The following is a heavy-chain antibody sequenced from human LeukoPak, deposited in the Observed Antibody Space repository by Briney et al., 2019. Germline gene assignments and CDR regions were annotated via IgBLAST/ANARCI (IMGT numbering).Heavy chain of an antibody. CDR3: AKEVDWNPDYYYYGMDV. J-gene: IGHJ6*02. Sequence: GGSLRLSCAASGFSFSTYGMHWVRQAPGKGLEWVAFMRYDGSNKYSADSVKGRFTISRDNSKNTLYLQMNSLRTEDTAVYFCAKEVDWNPDYYYYGMDVWGQGTTVTVSS. CDR1: GFSFSTYG. V-gene: IGHV3-30*02. CDR2: MRYDGSNK. D-gene: IGHD1-1*01.